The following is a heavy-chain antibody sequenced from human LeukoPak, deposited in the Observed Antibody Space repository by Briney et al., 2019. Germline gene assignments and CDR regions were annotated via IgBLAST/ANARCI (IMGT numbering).Heavy chain of an antibody. V-gene: IGHV5-10-1*01. CDR3: ARLADNGNWFDP. CDR2: TDPSDSYT. J-gene: IGHJ5*02. D-gene: IGHD1-14*01. CDR1: RYSFTSYW. Sequence: GESLKISCKGSRYSFTSYWISWVRQMPGKGLEWMGRTDPSDSYTNYSPSFQGHVTISADKSISTAYLQWSSLKASDTAMYYCARLADNGNWFDPWGQGTLVTVSS.